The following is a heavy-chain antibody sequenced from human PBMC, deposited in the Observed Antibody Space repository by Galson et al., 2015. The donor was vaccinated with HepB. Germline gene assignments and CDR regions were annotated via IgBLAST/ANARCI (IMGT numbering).Heavy chain of an antibody. CDR1: GFTFSSYA. Sequence: SLRLSCAASGFTFSSYAMHWVRQAPGKGLEWVAVISYDGSNKYYADSVKGRFTISRDNSKNTLYLQMNSLRAEDTAVYYCAREGMDYYDSSQYNWFDPWGQGTLVTVSS. J-gene: IGHJ5*02. D-gene: IGHD3-22*01. V-gene: IGHV3-30-3*01. CDR3: AREGMDYYDSSQYNWFDP. CDR2: ISYDGSNK.